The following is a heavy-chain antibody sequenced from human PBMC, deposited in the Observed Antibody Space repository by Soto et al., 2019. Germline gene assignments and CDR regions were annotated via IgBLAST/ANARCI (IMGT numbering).Heavy chain of an antibody. V-gene: IGHV3-66*01. Sequence: GGSLRLSCAASGFTVSNNYMSWVRQAPGKGLEWVSVMYSGGSPYYANTVKGRFTISRDNSKNTVYLQMNSLTAEDTAVYYCARDSPPLYMDVWGKGTTVTVSS. CDR1: GFTVSNNY. CDR2: MYSGGSP. CDR3: ARDSPPLYMDV. J-gene: IGHJ6*03.